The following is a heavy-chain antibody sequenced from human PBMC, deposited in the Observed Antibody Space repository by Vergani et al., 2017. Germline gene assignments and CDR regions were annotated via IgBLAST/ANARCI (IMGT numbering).Heavy chain of an antibody. CDR2: VSTGTKSQ. Sequence: QPVESGGGWVQPGGSLRLSCVVSGFDLSSYIMNWVRQAPGKGLEWVSFVSTGTKSQSYAESVKGRFTISRDSAKNSLYLQMDSLRAEDTAVYYCAREYSSTSGRAFDFWGQGTKVTVS. CDR1: GFDLSSYI. V-gene: IGHV3-48*01. D-gene: IGHD2-2*01. J-gene: IGHJ3*01. CDR3: AREYSSTSGRAFDF.